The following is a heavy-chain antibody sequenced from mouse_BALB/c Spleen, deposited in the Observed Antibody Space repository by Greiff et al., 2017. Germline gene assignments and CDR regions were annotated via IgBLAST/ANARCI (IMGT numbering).Heavy chain of an antibody. Sequence: EVQLVESGPGLVKPSQSLSLTCTVTGYSITSDYAWNWIRQFPGNKLEWMGYISYSGSTSYNPSLKSRISITRDTSKNQFFLQLNSVTTEDTATYYCAREGSYYFDYWGQGTTLTVSS. CDR2: ISYSGST. V-gene: IGHV3-2*02. CDR1: GYSITSDYA. CDR3: AREGSYYFDY. J-gene: IGHJ2*01.